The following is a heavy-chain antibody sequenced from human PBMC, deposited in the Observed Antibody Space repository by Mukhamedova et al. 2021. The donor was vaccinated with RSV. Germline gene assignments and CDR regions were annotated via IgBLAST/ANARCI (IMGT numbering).Heavy chain of an antibody. CDR1: GFTFSSYA. CDR2: ITGSGDTT. Sequence: GFTFSSYAMTWVRQAPGKGLQWVSSITGSGDTTYFADSVKGRFTISRDNSKNTLYLQMSSLRVEDTAIYYCAKHLGHWGQGTLVT. CDR3: AKHLGH. J-gene: IGHJ4*02. V-gene: IGHV3-23*01.